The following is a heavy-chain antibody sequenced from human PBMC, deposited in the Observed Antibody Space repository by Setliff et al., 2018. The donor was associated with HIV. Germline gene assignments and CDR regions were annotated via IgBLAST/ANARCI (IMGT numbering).Heavy chain of an antibody. Sequence: SVKVSCKASGGTFSSYAISWVRQAPGQGLEWMGGIIPILGIANYAQKFQGRVTITADESTSTAYMELSSLRSEDTAVYYCARGVWSSSWGYFDYWGQGTLVTVSS. J-gene: IGHJ4*02. CDR1: GGTFSSYA. D-gene: IGHD6-13*01. CDR3: ARGVWSSSWGYFDY. V-gene: IGHV1-69*10. CDR2: IIPILGIA.